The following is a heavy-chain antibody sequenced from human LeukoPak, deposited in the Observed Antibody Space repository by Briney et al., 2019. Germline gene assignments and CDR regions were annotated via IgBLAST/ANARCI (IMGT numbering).Heavy chain of an antibody. CDR1: GFTVSSNY. CDR2: IYSGGST. Sequence: GGSLRLSCAASGFTVSSNYMSWVRRAPGKGLEWVSVIYSGGSTYYAASVKGRFTISRDTSKNTLYLQMNSLRAEDTAVYYCARDPVGAIGYGMDVWGQGTTVTVSS. CDR3: ARDPVGAIGYGMDV. D-gene: IGHD1-26*01. J-gene: IGHJ6*02. V-gene: IGHV3-66*01.